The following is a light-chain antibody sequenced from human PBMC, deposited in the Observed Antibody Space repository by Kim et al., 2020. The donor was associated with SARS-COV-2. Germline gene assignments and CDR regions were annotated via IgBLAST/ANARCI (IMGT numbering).Light chain of an antibody. V-gene: IGKV1-5*03. Sequence: DIQMTQSPSTLSASVGDRVTITCRASENINKWLVWYQQKPGKALKVLIYMASSLESGVPSRFSGSGSGTEFSLTISSLQPDDFATYYCQQDNAFPLTFGGGTNVDIK. CDR1: ENINKW. J-gene: IGKJ4*01. CDR2: MAS. CDR3: QQDNAFPLT.